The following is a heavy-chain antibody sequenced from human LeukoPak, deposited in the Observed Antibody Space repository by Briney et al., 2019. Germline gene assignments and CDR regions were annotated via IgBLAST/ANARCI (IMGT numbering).Heavy chain of an antibody. D-gene: IGHD6-13*01. J-gene: IGHJ4*02. V-gene: IGHV3-20*04. CDR3: ARGTLKAAATDFDY. CDR2: INWNGGST. Sequence: GGSLRLSCAASGFTFDDYGMSWVCHAPGKGLEWVSGINWNGGSTGYADSVKGRFTISRDNAKNSLYLQMNSLRAEDTALYYCARGTLKAAATDFDYWGQGTLVTVSS. CDR1: GFTFDDYG.